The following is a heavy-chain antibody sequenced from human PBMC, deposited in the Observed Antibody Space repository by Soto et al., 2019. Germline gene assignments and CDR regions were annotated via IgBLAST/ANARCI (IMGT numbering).Heavy chain of an antibody. J-gene: IGHJ4*02. D-gene: IGHD5-18*01. Sequence: GGSLRLSCAASGFTFSSYGMHWVRQAPGKGLEWVAVISYDGSNKYYADSVKGRFTISRDNSKNTLYLQMNSLRAEDTAVYYCAKWGVDTARIDYWGQGTLVTVSS. CDR1: GFTFSSYG. CDR2: ISYDGSNK. V-gene: IGHV3-30*18. CDR3: AKWGVDTARIDY.